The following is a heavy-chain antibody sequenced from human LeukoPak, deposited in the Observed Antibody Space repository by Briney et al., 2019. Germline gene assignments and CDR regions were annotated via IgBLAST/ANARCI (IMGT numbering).Heavy chain of an antibody. CDR1: QFTFSYYA. CDR2: IRSSGYYT. CDR3: AKEIYAYGSRGFDY. V-gene: IGHV3-23*01. Sequence: RAGGSLRLSCSASQFTFSYYAMTWVPQAPGKGLEWGAGIRSSGYYTYYADSVKGRLTISRDNSKNTIYLQLNSLRVEDTAVYYCAKEIYAYGSRGFDYWGQGTLVTVSS. J-gene: IGHJ4*02. D-gene: IGHD3-10*01.